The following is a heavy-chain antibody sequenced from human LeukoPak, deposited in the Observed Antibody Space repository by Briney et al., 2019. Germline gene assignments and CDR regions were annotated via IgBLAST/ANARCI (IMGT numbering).Heavy chain of an antibody. CDR2: MNPNSGNT. Sequence: GASVKVSCKASGYTFTSYDTNWVRQATGQGLEWMGWMNPNSGNTGYAQKFQGRVTMTRNTSISTAYMELSSLRSEDTAVYYCARGSYYYGSGSYVWFDPWGQGTLVTVSS. CDR3: ARGSYYYGSGSYVWFDP. J-gene: IGHJ5*02. D-gene: IGHD3-10*01. CDR1: GYTFTSYD. V-gene: IGHV1-8*01.